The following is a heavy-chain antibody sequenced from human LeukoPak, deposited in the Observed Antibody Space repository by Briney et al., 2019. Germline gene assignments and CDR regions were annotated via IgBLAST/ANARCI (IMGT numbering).Heavy chain of an antibody. CDR2: SNHSGGT. D-gene: IGHD2-15*01. CDR1: GGSFSGYY. V-gene: IGHV4-34*01. CDR3: ASTIYCSGGSCYSHDAFDI. J-gene: IGHJ3*02. Sequence: SETLSLTCAVYGGSFSGYYWIWIRQPPGKGLEWIGESNHSGGTNYNPSLKSRVTISVDKSKNQFSLKLSSVTAADTAVYYCASTIYCSGGSCYSHDAFDIWGQGTMVTVSS.